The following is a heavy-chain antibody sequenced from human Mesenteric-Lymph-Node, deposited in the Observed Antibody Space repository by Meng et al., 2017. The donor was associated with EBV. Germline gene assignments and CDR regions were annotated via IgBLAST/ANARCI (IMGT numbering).Heavy chain of an antibody. Sequence: QVQLQQWGAGLLKPAESLSLTCAVYGGSFSTCYWSWIRQPPGKGLEWIGYIYYSGNTYYNPSLRSRVTISIDTSRNQFFLNLSSVTAADTAVYYCARDVWYFDSWGQGTLVTVSS. CDR2: IYYSGNT. V-gene: IGHV4-34*11. D-gene: IGHD5/OR15-5a*01. CDR3: ARDVWYFDS. J-gene: IGHJ4*02. CDR1: GGSFSTCY.